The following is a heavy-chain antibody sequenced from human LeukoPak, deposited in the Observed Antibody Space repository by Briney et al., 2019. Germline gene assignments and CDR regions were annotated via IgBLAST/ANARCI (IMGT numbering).Heavy chain of an antibody. Sequence: ASVKVSCKASGGTFSSYTISWVRQAPGQGLEWMGRIIPILGIANYAQKFQGRVTITADKSTSTAYMELSSLRSEDTAVYYCARDSRYGDPDAFDIWGQGTMVTVSS. D-gene: IGHD4-17*01. CDR2: IIPILGIA. J-gene: IGHJ3*02. CDR3: ARDSRYGDPDAFDI. CDR1: GGTFSSYT. V-gene: IGHV1-69*04.